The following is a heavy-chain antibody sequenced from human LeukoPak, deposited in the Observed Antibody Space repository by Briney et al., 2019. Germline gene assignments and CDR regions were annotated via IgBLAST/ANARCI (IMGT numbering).Heavy chain of an antibody. CDR1: GFTFSSYS. J-gene: IGHJ6*03. CDR3: ARDDPPYSGYFYYYYYYMDV. V-gene: IGHV3-21*01. CDR2: ISSSSSYI. D-gene: IGHD5-12*01. Sequence: GGSLRLSCAASGFTFSSYSMNWVRQAPGKGLEGVSSISSSSSYIYYADSVKGRFTISRDNAKNSLYLQMNSLRAEDTAVYYCARDDPPYSGYFYYYYYYMDVWGKGTTVTISS.